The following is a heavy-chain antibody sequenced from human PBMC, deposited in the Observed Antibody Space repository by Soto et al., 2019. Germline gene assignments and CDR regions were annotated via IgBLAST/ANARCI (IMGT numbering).Heavy chain of an antibody. CDR3: ARDDYPYYDDSSGYHFDY. J-gene: IGHJ4*02. CDR2: ISDSSSTI. Sequence: PGGALRPSFAAPWFTFRTYKMNWGRPGPGEGVEWVSYISDSSSTIHYADSVKGRFTISRDNAKNSLYLQMNSLRAEDTAVYYCARDDYPYYDDSSGYHFDYWGQGALVTVSS. V-gene: IGHV3-48*01. CDR1: WFTFRTYK. D-gene: IGHD3-22*01.